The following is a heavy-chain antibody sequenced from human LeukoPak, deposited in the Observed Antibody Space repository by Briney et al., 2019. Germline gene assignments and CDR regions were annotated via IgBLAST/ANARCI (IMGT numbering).Heavy chain of an antibody. CDR3: ARYCSSTSCYLPFDY. CDR2: ISAYNGNT. Sequence: ASVEVSCKASGYTFTSYGISWVRQAPGQGLEWMGWISAYNGNTNYAQKLQGRVTMTTDTSTSTAYMELRSLRSDDTAVYYCARYCSSTSCYLPFDYWGQGTLVTVSS. V-gene: IGHV1-18*01. J-gene: IGHJ4*02. CDR1: GYTFTSYG. D-gene: IGHD2-2*01.